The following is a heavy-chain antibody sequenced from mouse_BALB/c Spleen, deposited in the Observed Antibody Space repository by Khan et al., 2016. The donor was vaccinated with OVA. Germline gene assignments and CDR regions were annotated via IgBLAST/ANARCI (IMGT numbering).Heavy chain of an antibody. CDR1: GYSITSGYG. D-gene: IGHD2-12*01. CDR2: ISYSGST. CDR3: ARTTRIKY. J-gene: IGHJ2*01. V-gene: IGHV3-2*02. Sequence: VQLQQSGPGLVKPSQSLSLTCTVTGYSITSGYGWNWIRQFPGNKLEWMGYISYSGSTNYNPSLKSRISITRDTSKNQFFLQLNSVTTEDTATYYCARTTRIKYWGQGTTLTVSS.